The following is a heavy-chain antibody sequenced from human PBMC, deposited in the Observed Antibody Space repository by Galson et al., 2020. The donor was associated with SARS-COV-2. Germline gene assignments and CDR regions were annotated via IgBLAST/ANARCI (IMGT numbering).Heavy chain of an antibody. V-gene: IGHV1-18*01. Sequence: ASVKVSCKASGYTFSSYGVSWARQAPGQGLEWMGWISAQTGNTAYAQNLQGRVTLTTDKSTSTAYMELRSLRSDDTAVYYCARDRLGYCTGGVCYRSDYWGQRTLVTVSP. J-gene: IGHJ4*02. CDR1: GYTFSSYG. CDR3: ARDRLGYCTGGVCYRSDY. CDR2: ISAQTGNT. D-gene: IGHD2-8*02.